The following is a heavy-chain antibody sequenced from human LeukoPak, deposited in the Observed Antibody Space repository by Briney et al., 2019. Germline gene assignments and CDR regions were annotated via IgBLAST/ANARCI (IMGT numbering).Heavy chain of an antibody. D-gene: IGHD6-6*01. CDR3: ASRYGSSSGGYYGMDV. Sequence: GGSLRLSCAASGFTFSSYSMNWVRQAPGKGLEWVSYISSSSSTIYYADSVKGRFTISRDNAKNSLYLQMNSLRDEDTAVYYCASRYGSSSGGYYGMDVRGQGTAVTVSS. J-gene: IGHJ6*02. CDR1: GFTFSSYS. CDR2: ISSSSSTI. V-gene: IGHV3-48*02.